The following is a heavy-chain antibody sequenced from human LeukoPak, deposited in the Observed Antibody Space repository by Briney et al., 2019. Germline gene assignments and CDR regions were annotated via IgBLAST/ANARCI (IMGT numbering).Heavy chain of an antibody. Sequence: GGSLRLSCAASGFTFSSHWMRWVRQAPGEGLEWVANIKQDGSEKYYVDSVKGRFTISRDNAKNSLYLQMNSLRAEDTAVYYCARESYCGGDCSDYYYYGMDVWGQGTTVTVSS. J-gene: IGHJ6*02. CDR1: GFTFSSHW. V-gene: IGHV3-7*01. D-gene: IGHD2-21*02. CDR3: ARESYCGGDCSDYYYYGMDV. CDR2: IKQDGSEK.